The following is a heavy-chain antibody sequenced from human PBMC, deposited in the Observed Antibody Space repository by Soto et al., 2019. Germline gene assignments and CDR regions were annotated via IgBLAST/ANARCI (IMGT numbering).Heavy chain of an antibody. Sequence: ASVKVSCKASGYTFTSYGISWVRQAPGQGLEWMGWISAYNGNTNYAQKFQGRVTMTEDTSTDTAYMELSSLRSEDTAVYYCATLGRKVPAAMNDYYYYGMDVWGQGTTVTVSX. V-gene: IGHV1-18*01. CDR3: ATLGRKVPAAMNDYYYYGMDV. CDR2: ISAYNGNT. D-gene: IGHD2-2*01. CDR1: GYTFTSYG. J-gene: IGHJ6*02.